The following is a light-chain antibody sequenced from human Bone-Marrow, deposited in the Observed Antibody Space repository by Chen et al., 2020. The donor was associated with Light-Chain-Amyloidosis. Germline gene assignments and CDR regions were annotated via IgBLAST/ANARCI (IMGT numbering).Light chain of an antibody. Sequence: QSALTKPASVSGSPGQSINISCTGTSSDVGGDNHVSWYQQHPDKATKLMIYEVTNRPSWVPDRCSGSKSDNTASLTISGLQTEDEADYFGSSYTITNTRVFGSGTRVTVL. CDR3: SSYTITNTRV. CDR2: EVT. V-gene: IGLV2-14*01. J-gene: IGLJ1*01. CDR1: SSDVGGDNH.